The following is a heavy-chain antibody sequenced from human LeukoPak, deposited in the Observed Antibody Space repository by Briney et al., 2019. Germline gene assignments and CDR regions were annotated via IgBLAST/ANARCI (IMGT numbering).Heavy chain of an antibody. CDR1: GFTFSDYY. J-gene: IGHJ4*02. D-gene: IGHD3-3*01. Sequence: PGGSLRLSCAASGFTFSDYYMSWIRQAPGKGLEWVSYISSSGSTIYYADSVKGRFSISKDDSKNTLYLQMNSLRPDDTAIYYCAVDFWSAPQDYWGQGTLVTVSS. V-gene: IGHV3-11*04. CDR3: AVDFWSAPQDY. CDR2: ISSSGSTI.